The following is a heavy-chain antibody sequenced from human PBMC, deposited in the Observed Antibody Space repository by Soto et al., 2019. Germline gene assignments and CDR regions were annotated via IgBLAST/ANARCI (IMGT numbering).Heavy chain of an antibody. J-gene: IGHJ6*02. Sequence: QVQLQESGPGLVKPSQTLSLTCTVSGGSINSGAYYWSWIRQHPGKGLEWIGYIYYSGSTYYNPPLKXRXTXSXXTSKTQFSLKLSSVTAADTAVYYCARAATPSSIFGVVTLAVWGQGTTVTVSS. CDR2: IYYSGST. CDR3: ARAATPSSIFGVVTLAV. CDR1: GGSINSGAYY. V-gene: IGHV4-31*03. D-gene: IGHD3-3*01.